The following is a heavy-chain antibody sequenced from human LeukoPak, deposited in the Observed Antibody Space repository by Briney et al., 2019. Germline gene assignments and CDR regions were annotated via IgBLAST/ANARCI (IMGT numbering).Heavy chain of an antibody. Sequence: PSETLSLTCAVSGASMNTHYWSWIRQPPGKGLEWIGYMLDTVATKDNPSLKSRFTLSADTSKNQFSLRLTSVTAADTAVYYCATIKRGNIFGYFDFWGQGIPVTVSS. V-gene: IGHV4-59*11. CDR1: GASMNTHY. CDR2: MLDTVAT. J-gene: IGHJ4*02. D-gene: IGHD5-18*01. CDR3: ATIKRGNIFGYFDF.